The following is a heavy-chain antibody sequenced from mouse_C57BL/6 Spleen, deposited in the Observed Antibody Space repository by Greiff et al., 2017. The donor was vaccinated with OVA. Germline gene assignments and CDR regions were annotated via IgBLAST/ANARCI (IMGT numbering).Heavy chain of an antibody. CDR1: GYTFTSYW. D-gene: IGHD1-1*02. Sequence: VQLQQPGAELVKPGASVKLSCKASGYTFTSYWMHWVKQRPGQGLEWIGWIDPDSGGTKYNEKFKSKATLTVDKSSSTAYMQLSSLTSEDSAVFSCASGSYEFDYWGQGTTLTVSS. CDR2: IDPDSGGT. J-gene: IGHJ2*01. V-gene: IGHV1-72*01. CDR3: ASGSYEFDY.